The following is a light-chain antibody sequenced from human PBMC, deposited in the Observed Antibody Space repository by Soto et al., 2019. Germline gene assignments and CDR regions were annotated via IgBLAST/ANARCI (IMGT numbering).Light chain of an antibody. CDR2: AAS. CDR1: QGIRSW. Sequence: IQVTQAPSPLSASVGDRGTITCRASQGIRSWLAWYQQKQGKAPNVXIYAASSLHSGVPSRFSGSGSGTDFTLTISSLQPEDFATYYCQQANSFPLTFGGGTKVDIK. CDR3: QQANSFPLT. J-gene: IGKJ4*01. V-gene: IGKV1-12*01.